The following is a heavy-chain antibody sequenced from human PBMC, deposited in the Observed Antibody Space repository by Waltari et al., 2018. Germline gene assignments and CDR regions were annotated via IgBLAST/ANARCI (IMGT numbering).Heavy chain of an antibody. J-gene: IGHJ4*02. Sequence: EVQLVESGGDLIQPGGSLRLSCAASGLVVSRSFVGWVRQAPGKGLEWVSILYSGGDTHFADSVKGRFTISRDDSRNTVYLQMNSLRAEDAALYYCASGTATVSFEFWGQGTQVTVSS. CDR1: GLVVSRSF. CDR2: LYSGGDT. V-gene: IGHV3-53*01. CDR3: ASGTATVSFEF. D-gene: IGHD1-1*01.